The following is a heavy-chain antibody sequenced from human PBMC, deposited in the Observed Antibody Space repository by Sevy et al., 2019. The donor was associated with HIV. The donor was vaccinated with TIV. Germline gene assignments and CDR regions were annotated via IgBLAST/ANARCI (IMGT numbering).Heavy chain of an antibody. CDR1: GFTFSSYA. CDR3: AKPLVVTTTRESDY. Sequence: GGSLRLSCAASGFTFSSYAMSWVRQAPGKGLEWVSAISGSGGSTYYADSVKGRLTISRDNSKNTLYLQMNSLGAEDTAVYYCAKPLVVTTTRESDYWGQGTLVTVSS. D-gene: IGHD2-21*02. CDR2: ISGSGGST. V-gene: IGHV3-23*01. J-gene: IGHJ4*02.